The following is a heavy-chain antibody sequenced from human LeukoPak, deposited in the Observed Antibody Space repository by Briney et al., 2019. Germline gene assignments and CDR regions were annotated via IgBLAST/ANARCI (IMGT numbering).Heavy chain of an antibody. CDR3: ATWGTTAFDY. CDR1: GYYISSRYY. CDR2: IYHSRST. Sequence: SETLSLTCAVSGYYISSRYYWGCIRQPPGKGLEWIGSIYHSRSTHNNPSLQSRGPIPLNTSENQFSVKLSSVPAADTAVFYCATWGTTAFDYWGQGILVTVSS. D-gene: IGHD4-17*01. J-gene: IGHJ4*02. V-gene: IGHV4-38-2*01.